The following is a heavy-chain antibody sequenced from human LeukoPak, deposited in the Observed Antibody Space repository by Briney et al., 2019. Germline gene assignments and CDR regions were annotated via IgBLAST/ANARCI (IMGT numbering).Heavy chain of an antibody. D-gene: IGHD6-13*01. Sequence: SETLSLTCSVSGGSISSSSSYWGWIRQPPGKGLEWIGSIYYSGSSFDNPALKSRVTISVDTSKNQFSLKLSSVTAADTAVYYCARLGSSWNYQDNWFDPWGQRTLVTVSS. CDR1: GGSISSSSSY. V-gene: IGHV4-39*01. CDR3: ARLGSSWNYQDNWFDP. J-gene: IGHJ5*02. CDR2: IYYSGSS.